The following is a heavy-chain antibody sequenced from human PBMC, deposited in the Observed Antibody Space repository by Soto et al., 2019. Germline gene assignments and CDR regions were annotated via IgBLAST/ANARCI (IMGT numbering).Heavy chain of an antibody. CDR3: AKSSGKSYPESRVFDF. CDR2: ITNDGGDT. D-gene: IGHD1-26*01. V-gene: IGHV3-23*01. J-gene: IGHJ4*02. CDR1: GFTFSNYA. Sequence: GGSLRLSXSASGFTFSNYAMTWVRQAPGEGLEWVAVITNDGGDTLHADSVKGRFTIFRDNSKDTLYLQMISLRAEDTAMYYCAKSSGKSYPESRVFDFWGQGTRVTVSS.